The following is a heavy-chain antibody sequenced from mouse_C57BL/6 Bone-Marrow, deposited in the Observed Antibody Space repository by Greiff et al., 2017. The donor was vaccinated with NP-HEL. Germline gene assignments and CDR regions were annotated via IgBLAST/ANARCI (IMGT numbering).Heavy chain of an antibody. D-gene: IGHD1-1*01. V-gene: IGHV3-8*01. J-gene: IGHJ4*01. CDR1: GYSITSDS. CDR2: ISYSGRT. Sequence: EVKLMESGPGLAKPSQTLSLTCSVTGYSITSDSWNWVRKFPGNKLEYMGYISYSGRTYYNPSLKSRISITRDTSKNQYYLQLNSMTTEDTATYYCARYKNYYGSSWDYAMDYWGQGTSVTVSS. CDR3: ARYKNYYGSSWDYAMDY.